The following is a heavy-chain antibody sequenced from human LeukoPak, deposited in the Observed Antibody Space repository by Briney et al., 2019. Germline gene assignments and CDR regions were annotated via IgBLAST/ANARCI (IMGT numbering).Heavy chain of an antibody. D-gene: IGHD3-10*01. Sequence: GGSLRLSCAASGFTFSNYWMHWVRQAPGKGLVWVSLISSDGSRTTYADSVKGRFTISRDNAKNTLYLQINSLRVEDTAVYYCAKDPEFWGQGTLVTVSS. CDR2: ISSDGSRT. CDR1: GFTFSNYW. J-gene: IGHJ4*02. V-gene: IGHV3-74*01. CDR3: AKDPEF.